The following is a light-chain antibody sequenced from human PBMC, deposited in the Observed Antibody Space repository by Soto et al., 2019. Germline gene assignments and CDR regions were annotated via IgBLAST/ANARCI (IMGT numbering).Light chain of an antibody. J-gene: IGLJ3*02. V-gene: IGLV2-8*01. CDR2: DVT. CDR3: ISYAGSSIWV. CDR1: SSDVGAYNY. Sequence: QSALTQPPSASGSPGQSVTISCTGTSSDVGAYNYVSWYQQHPGKAPKLMIYDVTKRPSGVPDRFSGSKSGNTGSLTVSGLQAEDEADYYCISYAGSSIWVFGGGTQLTVL.